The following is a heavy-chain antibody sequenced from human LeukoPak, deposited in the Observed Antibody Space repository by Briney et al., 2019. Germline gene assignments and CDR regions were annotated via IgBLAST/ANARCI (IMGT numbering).Heavy chain of an antibody. CDR1: GGTFSAYV. V-gene: IGHV1-69*13. D-gene: IGHD5-18*01. CDR2: ITSTFGTV. J-gene: IGHJ4*02. CDR3: ARATSANEYSHGLHFDY. Sequence: GASVKVSCKASGGTFSAYVISWVRQAPGQGLEWMGGITSTFGTVKYAQKFQGRVTMTADASTSTAYMDLSSLRSDGTAVYSCARATSANEYSHGLHFDYRRQGTLVSVSS.